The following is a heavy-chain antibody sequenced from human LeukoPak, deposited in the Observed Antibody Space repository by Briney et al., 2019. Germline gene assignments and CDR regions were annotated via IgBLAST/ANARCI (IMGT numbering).Heavy chain of an antibody. V-gene: IGHV4-34*01. CDR3: ASGRAAAGVSGADY. CDR2: INHSGST. D-gene: IGHD6-13*01. CDR1: GGSFSGYY. Sequence: SETLSLTCAVYGGSFSGYYLSWIRQAPGKGLEWMGEINHSGSTNYNASLKRRGTISVATSKNQFSLKLSSVTAADTAVYYCASGRAAAGVSGADYWGQGTLVTVSS. J-gene: IGHJ4*02.